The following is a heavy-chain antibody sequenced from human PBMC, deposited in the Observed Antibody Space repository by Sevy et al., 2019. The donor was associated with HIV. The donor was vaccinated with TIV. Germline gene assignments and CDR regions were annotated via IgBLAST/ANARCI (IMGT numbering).Heavy chain of an antibody. V-gene: IGHV1-8*01. D-gene: IGHD6-6*01. CDR3: ARGVPIEYSSSSGLG. J-gene: IGHJ4*02. Sequence: ASVKVSCKASGYTFTSYDINWVRQATGQGLEWMGWMNPNSGNTGYAQKFQGRVTMTRNTSISTAYMELSSLRSEDTAVYYCARGVPIEYSSSSGLGWGQRTLVTVSS. CDR1: GYTFTSYD. CDR2: MNPNSGNT.